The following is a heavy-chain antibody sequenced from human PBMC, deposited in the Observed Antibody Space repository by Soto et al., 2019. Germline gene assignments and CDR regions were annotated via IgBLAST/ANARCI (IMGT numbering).Heavy chain of an antibody. D-gene: IGHD2-2*01. V-gene: IGHV1-2*04. CDR1: GYTFTGYY. CDR2: INPNSGGT. J-gene: IGHJ6*02. CDR3: ARGGVVPATYYYYGMDV. Sequence: ASVKVSCKASGYTFTGYYMHWVRQAPGQGLEWMGWINPNSGGTNYAQKFQGWVTMTRDTSISTAYMELSRLRSDDTAVYYCARGGVVPATYYYYGMDVWGQGTTVTVSS.